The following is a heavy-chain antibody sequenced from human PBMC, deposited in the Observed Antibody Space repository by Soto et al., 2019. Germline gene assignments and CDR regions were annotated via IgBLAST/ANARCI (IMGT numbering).Heavy chain of an antibody. CDR2: ISDDGTKK. J-gene: IGHJ6*02. Sequence: QVQLVESGGGVVKPGRFLRLSCAASELTFSRYGMHWVRQAPGKGLEWVAMISDDGTKKNYADSVKGRFTISRDNSKNTMYLQMNSLRPEDTAVYYCAKDIVVPSALGYYYYGMDFWGQGATVTVSS. CDR3: AKDIVVPSALGYYYYGMDF. CDR1: ELTFSRYG. V-gene: IGHV3-30*18. D-gene: IGHD2-2*01.